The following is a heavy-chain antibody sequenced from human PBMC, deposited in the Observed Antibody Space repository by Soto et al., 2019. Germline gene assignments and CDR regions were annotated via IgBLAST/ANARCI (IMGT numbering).Heavy chain of an antibody. Sequence: ASVKVSCKASGYTFTSYDINWVRQATGQGLEWMGWMNPNSGNTGYAQKFQGRVTMTRNTSISTAYMELSSLRSEDTAVYYCARGSLGATIYYYYYCMDVWGKGTTVTVS. V-gene: IGHV1-8*01. CDR3: ARGSLGATIYYYYYCMDV. CDR1: GYTFTSYD. D-gene: IGHD1-26*01. CDR2: MNPNSGNT. J-gene: IGHJ6*03.